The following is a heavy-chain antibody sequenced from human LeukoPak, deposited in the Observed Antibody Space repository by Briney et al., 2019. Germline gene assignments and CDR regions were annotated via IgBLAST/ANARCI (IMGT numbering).Heavy chain of an antibody. CDR1: GYSISSGYY. CDR3: ARVRYDFWSGYAFDI. D-gene: IGHD3-3*01. Sequence: SETLSLTCTVSGYSISSGYYWGWIRQPPGKGLEWIGSIYHSGSTYYNPSLKSRVTISVGTSKNQFSLKLSSVTAADTAVYYCARVRYDFWSGYAFDIWGQGTMVTVSS. V-gene: IGHV4-38-2*02. CDR2: IYHSGST. J-gene: IGHJ3*02.